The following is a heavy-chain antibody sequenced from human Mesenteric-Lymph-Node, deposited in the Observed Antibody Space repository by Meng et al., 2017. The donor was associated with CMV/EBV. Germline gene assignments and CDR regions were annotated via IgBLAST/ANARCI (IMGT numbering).Heavy chain of an antibody. CDR3: ARHPDYRFDY. Sequence: LSGVASGFTFSSYWMSWVRQAPGKGLEWVAHMNQDGSQMYYVDSVKGRFSISRDNAKNSLYLQMNSLRAEDTAVYYCARHPDYRFDYWGQGTLVTVSS. V-gene: IGHV3-7*01. J-gene: IGHJ4*02. D-gene: IGHD4-11*01. CDR1: GFTFSSYW. CDR2: MNQDGSQM.